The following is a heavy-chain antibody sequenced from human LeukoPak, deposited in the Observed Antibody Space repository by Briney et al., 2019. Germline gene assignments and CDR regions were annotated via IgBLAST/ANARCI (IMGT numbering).Heavy chain of an antibody. J-gene: IGHJ4*02. CDR3: AKGMTLEY. CDR2: ISYDGSNK. Sequence: GGSLRLSCAAPGFTFSSYGMHWVRQAPGKGLEWVAVISYDGSNKYYADSVKGRFTISRDNSKNTLYLQMNSLRAEDTAVYYCAKGMTLEYWGQGTLVTVSS. CDR1: GFTFSSYG. V-gene: IGHV3-30*18.